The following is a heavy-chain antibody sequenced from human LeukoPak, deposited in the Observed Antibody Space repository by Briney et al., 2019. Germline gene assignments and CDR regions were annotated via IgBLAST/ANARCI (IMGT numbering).Heavy chain of an antibody. Sequence: SETLSLTCTVSGGSISSYYWSWIRQPPGKGLEWIGYIYYSGSTNYNPSLKSRVTISVDTSKNQFSLKLSSVTAADTAVYYCARAVASTSYYYGMDVWGQGTTVTVSS. CDR2: IYYSGST. CDR1: GGSISSYY. V-gene: IGHV4-59*01. J-gene: IGHJ6*02. CDR3: ARAVASTSYYYGMDV. D-gene: IGHD6-19*01.